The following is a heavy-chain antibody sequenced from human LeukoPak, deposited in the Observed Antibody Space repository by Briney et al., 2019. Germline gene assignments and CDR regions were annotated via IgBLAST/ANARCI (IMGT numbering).Heavy chain of an antibody. CDR1: GVSITTYY. D-gene: IGHD4-11*01. CDR2: KSGAGRD. J-gene: IGHJ1*01. V-gene: IGHV4-59*03. CDR3: ARTTRVTPDGRAEYFED. Sequence: SETLSLTCAVSGVSITTYYWSWLRQPPGKELEWIGYKSGAGRDLYNPSLKSRVTISVDASENQFSLSLRSVTAADTAMYYCARTTRVTPDGRAEYFEDWGQGTLVIVSS.